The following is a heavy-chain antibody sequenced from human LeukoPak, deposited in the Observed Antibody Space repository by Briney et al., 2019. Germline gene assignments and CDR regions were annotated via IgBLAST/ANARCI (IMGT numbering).Heavy chain of an antibody. V-gene: IGHV3-9*01. Sequence: EPGGSLRLSCVGSGFTFEDYGMHWVRQAPGKGLEWVSGITWKSGSIAYAESVKGRFAISRDNAKKTLYLQMESLRTDDTAFYYCAKASLDSSGLGVGAFDIWGQGTLVTVSS. CDR2: ITWKSGSI. J-gene: IGHJ3*02. CDR1: GFTFEDYG. CDR3: AKASLDSSGLGVGAFDI. D-gene: IGHD3-22*01.